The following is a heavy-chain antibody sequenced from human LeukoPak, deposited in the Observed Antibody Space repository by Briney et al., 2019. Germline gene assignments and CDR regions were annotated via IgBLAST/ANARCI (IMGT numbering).Heavy chain of an antibody. D-gene: IGHD1-26*01. CDR1: GRTFISYA. J-gene: IGHJ4*02. CDR3: ARDSSGSYNGYFDY. Sequence: ASVKVSCKASGRTFISYAISWVRQAPGQGLEWMGGIIPIFGTANYAQKFQGRVTITTDESTSTAYMELSSLRSEDTAVYYCARDSSGSYNGYFDYWGQGTLVTVSS. CDR2: IIPIFGTA. V-gene: IGHV1-69*05.